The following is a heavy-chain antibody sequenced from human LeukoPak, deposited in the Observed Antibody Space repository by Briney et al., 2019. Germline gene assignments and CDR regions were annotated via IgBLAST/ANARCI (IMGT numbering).Heavy chain of an antibody. CDR3: AIDYGGSYFDY. J-gene: IGHJ4*02. D-gene: IGHD2-15*01. Sequence: GGSLRLSCTASGFSFSSSWMSCVRQDPGKGLEWVANIKYDGSEKYYVDSVKGRFTISRDNAKNSLYLQMASLGAEDTAVYFCAIDYGGSYFDYWAQGTLVTVSS. CDR1: GFSFSSSW. V-gene: IGHV3-7*01. CDR2: IKYDGSEK.